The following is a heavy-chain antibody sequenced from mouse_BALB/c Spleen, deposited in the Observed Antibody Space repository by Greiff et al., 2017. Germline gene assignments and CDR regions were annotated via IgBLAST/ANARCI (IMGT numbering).Heavy chain of an antibody. Sequence: VKLVESGPGLVQPSQSLSITCTVSGFSLTSYGVHWVRQSPGKGLEWLGVIWSGGSTDYNAAFISRLSISKDNSKSQVFFKMNSLQANDTAIYYCARTLANWDGWFAYWGQGTLVTVSA. CDR1: GFSLTSYG. CDR3: ARTLANWDGWFAY. J-gene: IGHJ3*01. CDR2: IWSGGST. V-gene: IGHV2-2*02. D-gene: IGHD4-1*01.